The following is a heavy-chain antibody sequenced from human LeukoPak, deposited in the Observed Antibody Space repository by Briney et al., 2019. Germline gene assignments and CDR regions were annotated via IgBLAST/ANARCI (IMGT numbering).Heavy chain of an antibody. CDR1: GFNFGIYG. J-gene: IGHJ4*02. V-gene: IGHV3-33*01. CDR3: ARDGPAAAHAFDY. Sequence: PGRSLRLSCTASGFNFGIYGMHWVRQAPGKGLEGVAVMWDDGTNEYYVESVKGRFTISRDNGKRTLYLQMNSLRVEDTAVYYCARDGPAAAHAFDYWGQGTLVTVSS. D-gene: IGHD6-25*01. CDR2: MWDDGTNE.